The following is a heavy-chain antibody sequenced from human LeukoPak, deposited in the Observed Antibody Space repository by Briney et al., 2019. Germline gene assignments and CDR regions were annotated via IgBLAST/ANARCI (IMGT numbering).Heavy chain of an antibody. CDR1: GFTFSSYE. D-gene: IGHD6-19*01. CDR2: ISFDGSKK. CDR3: ARGGSGWYGRFDY. V-gene: IGHV3-30*04. Sequence: GGSLRLSCAASGFTFSSYEMHWVRQAPGKWLEWVAVISFDGSKKYHADSVMGRFTISRDTSKNTLYLQMTSLRAEDTAVYYCARGGSGWYGRFDYWGQGTLVTVSS. J-gene: IGHJ4*02.